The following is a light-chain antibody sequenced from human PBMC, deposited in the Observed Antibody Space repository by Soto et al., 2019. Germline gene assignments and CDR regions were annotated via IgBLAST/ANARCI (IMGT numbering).Light chain of an antibody. CDR3: QQSYSTPYT. V-gene: IGKV1-39*01. Sequence: DIQMTQSPSSLSSSIGDRVTITCRASQSISTYLNWYQQKPGKAPKLLIYAASSLQSGVPSRFSGSGSATDFTLPISGLQPEDFATYYCQQSYSTPYTFGQGKKREIK. CDR1: QSISTY. CDR2: AAS. J-gene: IGKJ2*01.